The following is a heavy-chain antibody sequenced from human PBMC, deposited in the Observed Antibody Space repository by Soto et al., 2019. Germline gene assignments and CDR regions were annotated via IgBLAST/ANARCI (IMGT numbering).Heavy chain of an antibody. J-gene: IGHJ4*02. Sequence: EVQLVESGGGLVQPGGSLRLSCAASGFLFNTYWMFWVRQAPRKGLLWVSRIKSDGSSTNYADSVKGRFTISRDNAKNTLYLTMTSLRAEDTAVYYCAIGGGDYNYLDYWGQGILVTVSS. V-gene: IGHV3-74*01. D-gene: IGHD3-9*01. CDR2: IKSDGSST. CDR1: GFLFNTYW. CDR3: AIGGGDYNYLDY.